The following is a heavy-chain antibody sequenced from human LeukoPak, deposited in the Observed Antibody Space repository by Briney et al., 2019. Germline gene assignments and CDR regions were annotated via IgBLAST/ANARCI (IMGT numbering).Heavy chain of an antibody. CDR3: ARKGALAMDLDY. V-gene: IGHV3-23*01. CDR2: ITGVGSST. CDR1: GFTFKTYG. J-gene: IGHJ4*02. D-gene: IGHD5-18*01. Sequence: GGSLRLSCAASGFTFKTYGMTWVRQVPGKGLEWVSSITGVGSSTKYADSVNGRFTISRDNSKNTVSLQMTGLRAEDTAVYYCARKGALAMDLDYWGQGTLVTVSS.